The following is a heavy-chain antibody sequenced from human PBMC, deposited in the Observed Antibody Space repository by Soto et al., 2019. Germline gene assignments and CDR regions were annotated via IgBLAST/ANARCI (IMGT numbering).Heavy chain of an antibody. V-gene: IGHV3-33*01. Sequence: PGGSLRLSCAASGFTFSSYGMHWVRQAPGKGLEWVAVIWYDGSNKYYADSVKGRFTISRDNSKNTLYLQMNSLRAEDTAVYYCARDGYNIVKGGATTGHYGMAVWGQGTTVTVSS. J-gene: IGHJ6*02. D-gene: IGHD1-26*01. CDR1: GFTFSSYG. CDR2: IWYDGSNK. CDR3: ARDGYNIVKGGATTGHYGMAV.